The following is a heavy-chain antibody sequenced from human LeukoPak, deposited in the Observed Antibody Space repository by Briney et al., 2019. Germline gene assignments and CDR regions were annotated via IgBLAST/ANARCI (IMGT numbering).Heavy chain of an antibody. J-gene: IGHJ4*02. CDR2: ISSSSSYI. CDR1: GFTFSSYI. D-gene: IGHD3-16*01. Sequence: GGSLRLSCAASGFTFSSYIMTWVRQAPGKGLEWVSSISSSSSYIYYADSVKGRFTISRDNAKNSLYLQMNSLRAEDTAVYYCARGSLRYDYAWGSSYWGQGTLVTVSS. V-gene: IGHV3-21*01. CDR3: ARGSLRYDYAWGSSY.